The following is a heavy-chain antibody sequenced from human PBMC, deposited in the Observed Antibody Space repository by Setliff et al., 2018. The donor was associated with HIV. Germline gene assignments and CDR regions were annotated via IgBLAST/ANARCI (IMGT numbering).Heavy chain of an antibody. Sequence: SETPSLTCTVSGGSISTYYWSWIRQPPGKGLEWIGYVYYSGTTNYNPSLKSRVTISVDTSKNQFSLSLNSVTAADTAVYYCARKHLFNVFDYWGQGTLVTVSS. CDR1: GGSISTYY. J-gene: IGHJ4*02. CDR2: VYYSGTT. V-gene: IGHV4-59*03. CDR3: ARKHLFNVFDY.